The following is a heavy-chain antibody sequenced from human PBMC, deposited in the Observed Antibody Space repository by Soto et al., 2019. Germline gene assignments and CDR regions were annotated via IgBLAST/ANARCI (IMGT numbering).Heavy chain of an antibody. V-gene: IGHV3-53*01. CDR3: ATSGYSWHYFDY. D-gene: IGHD3-22*01. CDR1: GFTVSSNY. J-gene: IGHJ4*02. CDR2: IYSGGST. Sequence: GGSLRLSCAASGFTVSSNYMSWVRQAPGKGLEWVSVIYSGGSTYYADSVKGRFTISRDNSKNTLYLQMNSLRAEDTAVYYCATSGYSWHYFDYWGQGTLVTVSS.